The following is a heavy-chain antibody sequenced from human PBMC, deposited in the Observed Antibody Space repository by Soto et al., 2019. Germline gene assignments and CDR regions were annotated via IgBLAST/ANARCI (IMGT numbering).Heavy chain of an antibody. D-gene: IGHD5-12*01. Sequence: PGESLKISCKGSGYSFTSYWIGWVRQMPGKGLEWMGIIYPGDSGTRYSPSFQGQVTISADKSISTAYLQWSSLKASDTAMYYCARQEMATIGLYGMDVWGQGTTVTVSS. J-gene: IGHJ6*02. CDR2: IYPGDSGT. CDR3: ARQEMATIGLYGMDV. V-gene: IGHV5-51*01. CDR1: GYSFTSYW.